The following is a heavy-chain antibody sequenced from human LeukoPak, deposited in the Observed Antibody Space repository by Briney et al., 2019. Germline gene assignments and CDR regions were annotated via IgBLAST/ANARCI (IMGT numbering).Heavy chain of an antibody. CDR1: GYTSTSYD. J-gene: IGHJ4*02. CDR2: MNPNSGNT. CDR3: ARLPKYSRPLDY. V-gene: IGHV1-8*01. D-gene: IGHD6-6*01. Sequence: ASVKVSCKASGYTSTSYDINWVRQATGQGLEWMGWMNPNSGNTAYAQKFQDRVTMSRDTSISTAYMELSSLRSEDTAVYYCARLPKYSRPLDYWGQGTLVTVSS.